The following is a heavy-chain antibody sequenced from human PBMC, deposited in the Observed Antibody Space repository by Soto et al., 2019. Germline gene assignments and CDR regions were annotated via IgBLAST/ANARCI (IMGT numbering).Heavy chain of an antibody. CDR3: ARDPRPYCSGGSCYGYWYFDL. V-gene: IGHV1-18*01. D-gene: IGHD2-15*01. Sequence: QVQLVQSGAEVKKPGASVKVSCKASGYTFTSYGISWVRQAPGQGLEWMGWISAYNGNTNYAQKLQGRVTVTTDTSTSTACMELRSLRSDDTAVYYCARDPRPYCSGGSCYGYWYFDLWGRGTLVTVSS. CDR2: ISAYNGNT. J-gene: IGHJ2*01. CDR1: GYTFTSYG.